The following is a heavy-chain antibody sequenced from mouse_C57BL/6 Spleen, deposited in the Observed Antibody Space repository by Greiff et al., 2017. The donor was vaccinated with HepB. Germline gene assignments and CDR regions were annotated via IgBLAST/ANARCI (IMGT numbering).Heavy chain of an antibody. J-gene: IGHJ3*01. Sequence: QVHVKQSGAELAKPGASVKLSCKASGYTFTSYWMHWVKQRPGQGLEWIGYINPSSGYTKYNQKFKDKATLTADKSSSTAYMQLSSLTYEDSAVYYCARGATGTWFAYWGQGTLVTVSA. CDR1: GYTFTSYW. D-gene: IGHD3-1*01. V-gene: IGHV1-7*01. CDR3: ARGATGTWFAY. CDR2: INPSSGYT.